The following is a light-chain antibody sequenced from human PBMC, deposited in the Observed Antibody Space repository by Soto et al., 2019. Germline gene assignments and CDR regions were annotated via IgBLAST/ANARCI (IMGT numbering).Light chain of an antibody. V-gene: IGLV2-14*01. J-gene: IGLJ1*01. CDR1: SSDVGGYKY. CDR3: SSYTSSSSYV. CDR2: DVT. Sequence: QSVLTQPGSVSGSLGQSITISCTGTSSDVGGYKYVSWYQQHPDKAPKLIIYDVTNRPSGISNRFSGSKSGNTASLTISGLQAEDEADYYCSSYTSSSSYVFGTGTKVTVL.